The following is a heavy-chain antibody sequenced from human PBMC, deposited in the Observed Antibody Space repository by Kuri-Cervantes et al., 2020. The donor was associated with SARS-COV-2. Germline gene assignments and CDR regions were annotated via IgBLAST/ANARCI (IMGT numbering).Heavy chain of an antibody. Sequence: SVKVSCKASGGTFSSYAISWVRQAPGQGLEWMGGIIPIFGTANYAQKFQGRVTITADESTSTAYMELSSLRSEDTAVYYCARGRIAVVPAAKAFDPWGQGTLVTVSS. J-gene: IGHJ5*02. CDR3: ARGRIAVVPAAKAFDP. V-gene: IGHV1-69*13. CDR1: GGTFSSYA. CDR2: IIPIFGTA. D-gene: IGHD2-2*01.